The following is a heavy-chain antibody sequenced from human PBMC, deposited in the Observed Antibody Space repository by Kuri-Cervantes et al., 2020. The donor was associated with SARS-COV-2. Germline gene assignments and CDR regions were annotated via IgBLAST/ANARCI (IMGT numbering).Heavy chain of an antibody. V-gene: IGHV3-9*01. J-gene: IGHJ6*03. D-gene: IGHD6-6*01. CDR3: AKVRGSSSSRYYYYYMDV. CDR1: GFTFDDYA. CDR2: ISWNSGSI. Sequence: SLKISCAASGFTFDDYAMHWVRQAPGKGLEWVSGISWNSGSIGYADSVKGRFTISRDNAKNSLYLQMNSLRAEDTAVYYCAKVRGSSSSRYYYYYMDVWGKGTTVTVSS.